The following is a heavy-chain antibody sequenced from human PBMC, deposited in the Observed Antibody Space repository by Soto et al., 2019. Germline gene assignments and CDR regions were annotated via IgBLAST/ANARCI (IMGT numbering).Heavy chain of an antibody. J-gene: IGHJ5*02. Sequence: WASVKVSCKASGYTFTSYDINWVRQATGQGLEWMGWMNPNSGNTGYAQKFQGRVTMTRNTSISTAYMELSSLRSEDTAVYYCARGLSKWLVQSWFDPWGQGTLVTVSS. CDR3: ARGLSKWLVQSWFDP. D-gene: IGHD6-19*01. CDR2: MNPNSGNT. CDR1: GYTFTSYD. V-gene: IGHV1-8*01.